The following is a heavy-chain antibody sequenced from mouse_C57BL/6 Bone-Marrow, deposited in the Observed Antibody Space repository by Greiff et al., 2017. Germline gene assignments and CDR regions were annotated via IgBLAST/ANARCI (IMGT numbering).Heavy chain of an antibody. J-gene: IGHJ1*03. V-gene: IGHV14-4*01. CDR2: IDPENGDT. CDR3: TTSLVIGGYFDV. D-gene: IGHD3-1*01. CDR1: GFNIKDDY. Sequence: EVQLQQSGAELVRPGASVKLSCTASGFNIKDDYMHWVKQRPEQGLEWIGWIDPENGDTEYASKFQGKATIPADTSSNTAYLQLSSLTSEDTAVDYCTTSLVIGGYFDVWGTGTTVTVSS.